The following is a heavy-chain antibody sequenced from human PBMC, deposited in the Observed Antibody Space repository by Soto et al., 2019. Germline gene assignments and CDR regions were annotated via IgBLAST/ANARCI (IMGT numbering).Heavy chain of an antibody. J-gene: IGHJ4*02. Sequence: GGSLRLSCAASGFTFSTFAMTWVRQAPGKGLEGVSVISGVSNSEYYAYSVKGRFTISRDNSKNTLYLQMNSLRAEDTAIYYCARSRSASYYFDYWGQGTLVTVSS. CDR3: ARSRSASYYFDY. CDR2: ISGVSNSE. V-gene: IGHV3-23*01. CDR1: GFTFSTFA. D-gene: IGHD2-15*01.